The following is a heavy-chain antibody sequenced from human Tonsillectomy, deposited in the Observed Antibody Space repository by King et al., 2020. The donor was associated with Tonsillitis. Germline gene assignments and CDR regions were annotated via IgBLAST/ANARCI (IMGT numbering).Heavy chain of an antibody. J-gene: IGHJ3*02. CDR2: IKQDGSQR. Sequence: VQLVESGGGLVQPGGSLRLSCAASGFTFSSYWMTWVRQAPGEGLEGVANIKQDGSQREYVDSVKGRFTISRDNAENSLYLEMNSLRAEDTAMYYCARDPCSSNSCYWGAFDIWGQGTKVTVSS. D-gene: IGHD2-2*01. CDR3: ARDPCSSNSCYWGAFDI. V-gene: IGHV3-7*01. CDR1: GFTFSSYW.